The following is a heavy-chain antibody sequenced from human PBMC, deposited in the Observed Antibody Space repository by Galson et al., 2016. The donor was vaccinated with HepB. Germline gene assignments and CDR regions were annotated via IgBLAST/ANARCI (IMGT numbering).Heavy chain of an antibody. Sequence: SVKVSCKASGYIFTSYAIHWVRQAPGQSLEWLGWINSDTGNTHYSRKFQGRVTITRDTSATTASLELSSLRSEDTAVYYCAKEGALLWFGEIFFDYWGQGAPVTFSS. V-gene: IGHV1-3*04. CDR3: AKEGALLWFGEIFFDY. CDR1: GYIFTSYA. J-gene: IGHJ4*02. CDR2: INSDTGNT. D-gene: IGHD3-10*01.